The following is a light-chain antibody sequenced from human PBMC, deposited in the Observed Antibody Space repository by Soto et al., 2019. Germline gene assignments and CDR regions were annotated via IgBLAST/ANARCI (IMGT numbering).Light chain of an antibody. Sequence: QSVLTQPASGSGSPGQSITISCTGTSSDVGGYNYVSWYQQHPGKAPKLMIYDVSNRPSGVSNRFSGSKSGNTASLTISGLQAEDEADYYRSSYTSSSTLFVFGTGTKVTV. V-gene: IGLV2-14*01. CDR2: DVS. CDR3: SSYTSSSTLFV. CDR1: SSDVGGYNY. J-gene: IGLJ1*01.